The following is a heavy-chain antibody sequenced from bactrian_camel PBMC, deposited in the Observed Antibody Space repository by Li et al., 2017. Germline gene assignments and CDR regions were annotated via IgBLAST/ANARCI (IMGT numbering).Heavy chain of an antibody. J-gene: IGHJ4*01. CDR2: IVSIGTTT. Sequence: QVQLVESGGDLVQPGGSLRLSCAASGFTFSAYWMYWVRQAPGKGLEYVSSIVSIGTTTYYADSVKGRFTISRDNAKNTVYLQLNSLKPEDTAMYYCVADCELRYGHFDFNIGSRGQGTQVTVS. V-gene: IGHV3S25*01. D-gene: IGHD2*01. CDR1: GFTFSAYW. CDR3: VADCELRYGHFDFNIGS.